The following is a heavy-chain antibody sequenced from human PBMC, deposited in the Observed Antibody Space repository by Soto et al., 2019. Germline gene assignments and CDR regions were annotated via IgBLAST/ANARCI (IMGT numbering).Heavy chain of an antibody. J-gene: IGHJ4*02. Sequence: VKVSSKASGGPFIRNTIIWVRQAPGQGLEWMGGIIPIFGTANYAQKFQGRVTITADESTSTAYMELSRLRSEDTAVYYCARKFHSDSSGYYYAYWGQRTLVTVYS. V-gene: IGHV1-69*01. CDR3: ARKFHSDSSGYYYAY. CDR1: GGPFIRNT. CDR2: IIPIFGTA. D-gene: IGHD3-22*01.